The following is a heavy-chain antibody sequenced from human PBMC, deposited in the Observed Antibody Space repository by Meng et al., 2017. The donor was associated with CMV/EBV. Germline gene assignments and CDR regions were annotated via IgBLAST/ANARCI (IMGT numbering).Heavy chain of an antibody. D-gene: IGHD1-26*01. CDR1: GFTFSSYA. CDR2: ISYDGSNK. Sequence: GESLKISCAASGFTFSSYAMHWVRQAPGKGLEWVAVISYDGSNKYYADSVKGRFTISRDNSKNTLYLQMNSLRAEDTAVYYCASGGFGARYYYYGMDVWGQGTTVTVSS. J-gene: IGHJ6*02. CDR3: ASGGFGARYYYYGMDV. V-gene: IGHV3-30-3*01.